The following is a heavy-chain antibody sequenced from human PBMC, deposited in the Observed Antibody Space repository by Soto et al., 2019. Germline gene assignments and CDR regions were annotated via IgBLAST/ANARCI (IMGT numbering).Heavy chain of an antibody. D-gene: IGHD2-21*02. CDR2: IYYSGDT. J-gene: IGHJ4*02. CDR1: GCSISSGTYY. CDR3: ARATVETTAFDS. Sequence: SETLSLTCTVSGCSISSGTYYWSWVRQHPGKGLEWIGYIYYSGDTYYNPSLKSRISISQDTSENQFSLKVSSVTAADTALYYCARATVETTAFDSWGQGALVTVSS. V-gene: IGHV4-31*03.